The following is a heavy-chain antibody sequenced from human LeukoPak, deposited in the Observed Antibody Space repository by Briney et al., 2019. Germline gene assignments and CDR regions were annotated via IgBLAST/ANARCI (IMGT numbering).Heavy chain of an antibody. CDR1: GGSFSGYY. V-gene: IGHV4-34*01. Sequence: SETLSLTCAVYGGSFSGYYWSWIRQPPGKGLEWIGEINHSGSTNYNPSLKSRVTISVDTSKNQFSLKLSSVTAADTAVYYCARRVRGVNDAFDIWGQGTLVTVSS. CDR3: ARRVRGVNDAFDI. D-gene: IGHD3-10*01. CDR2: INHSGST. J-gene: IGHJ3*02.